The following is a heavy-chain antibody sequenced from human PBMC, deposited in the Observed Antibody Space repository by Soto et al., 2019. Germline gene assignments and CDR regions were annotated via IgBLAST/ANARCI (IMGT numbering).Heavy chain of an antibody. D-gene: IGHD3-3*01. J-gene: IGHJ4*02. CDR2: SSWDDSK. CDR1: GFSLTTSGVG. Sequence: QITLNESGPTVVKPTETLTLTCTFSGFSLTTSGVGVGWVRQSPGKATERLAFSSWDDSKPYSTSLKSRLTSTKDTSKNQVVLTMANVDPADTATYYCAHRVLRAVFGFVTTTAIYFDFWGQGTPVVVSS. V-gene: IGHV2-5*02. CDR3: AHRVLRAVFGFVTTTAIYFDF.